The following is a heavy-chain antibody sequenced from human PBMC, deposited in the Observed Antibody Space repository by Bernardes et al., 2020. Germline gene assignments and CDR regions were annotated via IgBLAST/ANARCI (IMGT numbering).Heavy chain of an antibody. CDR2: IRSKAYGVTT. Sequence: GGSLRLSCTASGFTFGDYAMSWFRQAPGKGLEWVGFIRSKAYGVTTEYAASVKGRFTISRDDSKSIAYLQMNSLKTEDTAVYYCTRDIYYYGSGSELAYFDYWGQGTLVTVSS. V-gene: IGHV3-49*03. CDR3: TRDIYYYGSGSELAYFDY. D-gene: IGHD3-10*01. CDR1: GFTFGDYA. J-gene: IGHJ4*02.